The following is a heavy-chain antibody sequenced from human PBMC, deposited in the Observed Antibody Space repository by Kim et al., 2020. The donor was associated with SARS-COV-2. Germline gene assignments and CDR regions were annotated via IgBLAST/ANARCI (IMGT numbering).Heavy chain of an antibody. J-gene: IGHJ4*02. Sequence: SETLSLTCAVYGGSFSGYYWSWIRQPPGKGLEWIGEINHSGSTNYNPSLKSRVTISVDTSKNQFSLKLSSVTAADTAVYYCARVRGEVDYWGQGTLVTVS. CDR1: GGSFSGYY. V-gene: IGHV4-34*01. CDR2: INHSGST. D-gene: IGHD2-21*01. CDR3: ARVRGEVDY.